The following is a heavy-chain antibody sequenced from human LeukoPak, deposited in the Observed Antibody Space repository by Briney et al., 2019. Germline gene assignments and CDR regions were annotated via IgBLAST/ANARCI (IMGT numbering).Heavy chain of an antibody. Sequence: ASVKVSCKASGYTFTSFGVNWVRQAPGQGLEWMGWISAYNGDTNYAQNLQGRVTMTTDTSTSTAYMELRSLRSDDTAVYYCARVATYYGSGSTGSFYYYMDVWGKGTTVTISS. CDR1: GYTFTSFG. D-gene: IGHD3-10*01. CDR2: ISAYNGDT. V-gene: IGHV1-18*01. CDR3: ARVATYYGSGSTGSFYYYMDV. J-gene: IGHJ6*03.